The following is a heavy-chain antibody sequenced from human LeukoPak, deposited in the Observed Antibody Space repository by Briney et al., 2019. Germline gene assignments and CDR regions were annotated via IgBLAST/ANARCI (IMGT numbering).Heavy chain of an antibody. J-gene: IGHJ4*02. D-gene: IGHD3-22*01. CDR1: GGTFSSYA. CDR2: IIPIFGTA. V-gene: IGHV1-69*05. Sequence: SVKVSCKASGGTFSSYAISWVRQAPGQGLEWMGRIIPIFGTANYAQKFQGRVTNTTDESTITANMELSSLRSEDTAVYYCARGGSSGFDYWGQGTLVTVSS. CDR3: ARGGSSGFDY.